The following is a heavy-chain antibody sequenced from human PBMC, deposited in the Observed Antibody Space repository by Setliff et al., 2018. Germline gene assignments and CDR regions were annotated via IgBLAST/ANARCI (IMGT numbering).Heavy chain of an antibody. J-gene: IGHJ6*03. V-gene: IGHV3-21*01. Sequence: GGSLRLSCAASGFSSGDFAMNWVRQAPGKGLEWVSFVSSSTSFIYYTDSVEGRFTISRDNAKNSLYLQMNSLRAEDTAVYYCAGARGGLIYMDVWGKGTTVTVSS. CDR1: GFSSGDFA. CDR3: AGARGGLIYMDV. CDR2: VSSSTSFI. D-gene: IGHD2-15*01.